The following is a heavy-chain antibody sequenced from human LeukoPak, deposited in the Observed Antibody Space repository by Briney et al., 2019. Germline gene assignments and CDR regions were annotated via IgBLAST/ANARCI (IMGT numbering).Heavy chain of an antibody. V-gene: IGHV3-21*01. D-gene: IGHD6-19*01. CDR2: ISSSSSYI. CDR3: ARGIGVAGDPGLAFDI. J-gene: IGHJ3*02. CDR1: GFTFSSYS. Sequence: PGGSLRLSCAASGFTFSSYSMNWVRQAPGKGLEWVSSISSSSSYIYYADSVKGRFTISRDNATNSLYLQMNSLRAEDTAVYYCARGIGVAGDPGLAFDIWGQGTMVTVSS.